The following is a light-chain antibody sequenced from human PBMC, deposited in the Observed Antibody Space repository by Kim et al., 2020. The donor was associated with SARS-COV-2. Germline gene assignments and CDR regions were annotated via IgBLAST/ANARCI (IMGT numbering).Light chain of an antibody. CDR1: SSEVGGYKF. V-gene: IGLV2-23*01. CDR2: EGT. CDR3: CSYAGRTTWV. J-gene: IGLJ3*02. Sequence: QSALTQPASVSGSPGQSITISCTGTSSEVGGYKFVSWHQQHPGQAPKLIIYEGTERPSGVSDRFSGSKSGNTASLTISGLQAEDEADYYCCSYAGRTTWVFGGGTQLTVL.